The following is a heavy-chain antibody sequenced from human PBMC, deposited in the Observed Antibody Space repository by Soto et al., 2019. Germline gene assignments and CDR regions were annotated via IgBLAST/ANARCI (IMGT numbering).Heavy chain of an antibody. CDR1: GDSFRSDSYY. Sequence: SETLSLTCTVSGDSFRSDSYYWGWIRQPPGKALEWIASINYSGTSYYNPSLQSRVTVSVDTSRNQFSLNLASVTAADTAVYFCGRLPVSFSSSVDHWGQGTLVTVSS. D-gene: IGHD6-25*01. CDR3: GRLPVSFSSSVDH. CDR2: INYSGTS. J-gene: IGHJ4*02. V-gene: IGHV4-39*01.